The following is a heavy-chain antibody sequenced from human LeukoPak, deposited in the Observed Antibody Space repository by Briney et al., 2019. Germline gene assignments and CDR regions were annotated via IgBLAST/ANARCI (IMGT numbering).Heavy chain of an antibody. CDR1: GGSISGYY. CDR2: IYYSGRA. J-gene: IGHJ6*02. V-gene: IGHV4-59*01. D-gene: IGHD3-16*01. Sequence: PSETLSLTCTVSGGSISGYYWTWIRQPPGKGLEWIGQIYYSGRADYNPSLKSRITISVDTSKNQISLKPSSVTAADTAIYYCARFGVNYDMDVWGQGTTVTVSS. CDR3: ARFGVNYDMDV.